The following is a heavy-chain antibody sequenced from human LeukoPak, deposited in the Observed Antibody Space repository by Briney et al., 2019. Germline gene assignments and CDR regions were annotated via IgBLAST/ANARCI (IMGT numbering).Heavy chain of an antibody. D-gene: IGHD5-12*01. CDR1: GFTFSSYA. Sequence: PGGSLRLSCAASGFTFSSYAMHWVRQAPGKALEWVAVISYDGSNKYYADSVKGRFTISRDNSKNTLYLQMNSLRAEDTAVYYCAREGVRYGYNLAFDYWGQGTLVTVSS. CDR2: ISYDGSNK. J-gene: IGHJ4*02. CDR3: AREGVRYGYNLAFDY. V-gene: IGHV3-30-3*01.